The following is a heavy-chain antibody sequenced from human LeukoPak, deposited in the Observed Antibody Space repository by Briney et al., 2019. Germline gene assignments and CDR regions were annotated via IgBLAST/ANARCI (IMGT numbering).Heavy chain of an antibody. V-gene: IGHV1-18*01. D-gene: IGHD6-6*01. J-gene: IGHJ6*03. CDR1: GYTFTSYG. CDR2: ISAYNGNT. Sequence: ASVKVSCKASGYTFTSYGISWVRQAPGQGLEWMGWISAYNGNTNYAQKLQGRVTMTTDTSTSTAYMELRSLRSDDTAVYYCARSSSSRKLYYYYMDAWGKGTTVTVSS. CDR3: ARSSSSRKLYYYYMDA.